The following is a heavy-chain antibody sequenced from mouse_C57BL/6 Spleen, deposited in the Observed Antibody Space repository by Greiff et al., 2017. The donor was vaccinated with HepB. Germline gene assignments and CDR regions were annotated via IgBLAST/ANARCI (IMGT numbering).Heavy chain of an antibody. D-gene: IGHD2-4*01. V-gene: IGHV1-26*01. Sequence: EVQLQQSGPELVKPGASVKISCKASGYTFTDYYMNWVKQSHGKSLEWIGDINPNNGGTSYNQKFKGKATLTVDKSSSTAYMELRSLTSEDSAVDYCARRDDDYDGFAYWGQGTLVTVSA. CDR1: GYTFTDYY. CDR3: ARRDDDYDGFAY. J-gene: IGHJ3*01. CDR2: INPNNGGT.